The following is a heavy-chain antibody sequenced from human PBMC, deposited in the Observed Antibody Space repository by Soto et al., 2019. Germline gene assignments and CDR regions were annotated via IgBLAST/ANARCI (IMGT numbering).Heavy chain of an antibody. Sequence: EVQLVESGGGLVQPGRSLRLSCAASGFTFDDYAMHWVRQAPGKGLEWVSGISWNRGSIGYADSVKGRFTISRDNARNSLYLQMNSLRAEDTALYYCAKASAAGNFDWFDHWGQGTLVTVSS. CDR3: AKASAAGNFDWFDH. CDR2: ISWNRGSI. D-gene: IGHD6-13*01. J-gene: IGHJ5*02. CDR1: GFTFDDYA. V-gene: IGHV3-9*01.